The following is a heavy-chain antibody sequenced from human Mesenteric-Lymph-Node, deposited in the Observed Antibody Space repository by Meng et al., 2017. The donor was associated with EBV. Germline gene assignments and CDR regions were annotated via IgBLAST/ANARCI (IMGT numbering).Heavy chain of an antibody. D-gene: IGHD3-10*01. CDR3: ARDFHHDYYGSGNYPN. Sequence: QVQLQGSGPRLVKPSXXLSLTCXVSGGSITSDGYYWSWIRQPPGKGLEWIGYIYYGGSAYYNPSLKSRVTISVDTSKNQFSLKLTSVTAADTAVYYCARDFHHDYYGSGNYPNWGQGTLGTVSS. CDR2: IYYGGSA. J-gene: IGHJ4*02. CDR1: GGSITSDGYY. V-gene: IGHV4-30-4*01.